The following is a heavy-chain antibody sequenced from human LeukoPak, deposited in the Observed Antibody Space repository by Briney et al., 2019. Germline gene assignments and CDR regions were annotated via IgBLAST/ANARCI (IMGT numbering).Heavy chain of an antibody. D-gene: IGHD6-19*01. J-gene: IGHJ5*02. CDR3: AKDLAGTKSVDWFDP. CDR2: ISGSGGST. CDR1: GFTFSDYY. V-gene: IGHV3-23*01. Sequence: PGGSLRLSCAASGFTFSDYYMSWIRQAPGKGLEWVSAISGSGGSTYYADSVKGRFTISRDNSKNTLYLQMNSLRAEDTAVYYCAKDLAGTKSVDWFDPWGQGTLVTVSS.